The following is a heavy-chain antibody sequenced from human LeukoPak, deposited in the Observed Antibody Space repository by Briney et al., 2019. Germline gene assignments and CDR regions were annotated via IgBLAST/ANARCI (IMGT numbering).Heavy chain of an antibody. CDR1: GFTFSGSA. CDR3: AKLPDYILELKNWFDS. D-gene: IGHD1-7*01. Sequence: GGSLRLSCAASGFTFSGSAMHWVRQASGKGLEWVGRIRSKANSYATTYGASVKGRFTISRDDSKNTAYLQMNSLKTEDTAVYYCAKLPDYILELKNWFDSWGQGTLVTVSS. J-gene: IGHJ5*01. CDR2: IRSKANSYAT. V-gene: IGHV3-73*01.